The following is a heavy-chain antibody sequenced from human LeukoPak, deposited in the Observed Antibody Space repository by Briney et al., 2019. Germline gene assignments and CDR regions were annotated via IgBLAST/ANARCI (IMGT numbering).Heavy chain of an antibody. D-gene: IGHD3-3*01. CDR1: GFTFSHYG. CDR2: ISGNGGST. V-gene: IGHV3-23*01. Sequence: GGSLRLSCTTSGFTFSHYGMHWVRQAPGKGLEWVSSISGNGGSTYYANSVKGRFTVARDNSKNTVYLEMNSLREDNTALYYCVKGGQRYDFWRFDFWGRGTLVTVSS. J-gene: IGHJ5*01. CDR3: VKGGQRYDFWRFDF.